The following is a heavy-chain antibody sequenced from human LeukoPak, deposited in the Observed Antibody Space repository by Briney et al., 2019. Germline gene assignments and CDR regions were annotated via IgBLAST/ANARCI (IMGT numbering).Heavy chain of an antibody. CDR1: GGTFSSYA. J-gene: IGHJ4*02. V-gene: IGHV1-69*13. CDR3: ARDHLSSGNNYQSFMPQLLVFFDY. CDR2: IIPIFGTA. Sequence: GASVKVSCKASGGTFSSYAISWVRQAPGQGLEWMGGIIPIFGTANYAQKFQGRVTITADESTSTAYMELRSLRSDDTAVYYCARDHLSSGNNYQSFMPQLLVFFDYWGQGTLVTVSS. D-gene: IGHD6-25*01.